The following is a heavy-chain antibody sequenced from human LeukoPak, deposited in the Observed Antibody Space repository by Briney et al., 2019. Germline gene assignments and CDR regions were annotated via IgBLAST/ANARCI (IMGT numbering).Heavy chain of an antibody. CDR1: GGSFSSYY. CDR3: APRGDIEHSYVYGKCCDP. J-gene: IGHJ5*02. Sequence: SETLSLTCAVYGGSFSSYYWTWIRQPPGKGLEWIGEINHSGSSNYNSSLRSRVTISVDTSYKQFSLRLSSVTAADTAVYYCAPRGDIEHSYVYGKCCDPWGQGTRVTVSS. D-gene: IGHD5-18*01. CDR2: INHSGSS. V-gene: IGHV4-34*01.